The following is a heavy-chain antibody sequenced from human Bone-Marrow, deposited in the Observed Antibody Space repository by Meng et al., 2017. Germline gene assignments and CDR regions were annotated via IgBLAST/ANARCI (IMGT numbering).Heavy chain of an antibody. Sequence: QVQLQESGPGLVKPSQTLSLPCTVSGCSISSGDYYWSWIRQPPGKGLEWIGYIYYTGTTYYNPSLKSRLTISVDTSKNQFSLNLTSVTAADTAVYYCARDTDFWSASNWFDPWGPGTLVTVSS. J-gene: IGHJ5*02. CDR2: IYYTGTT. D-gene: IGHD3-3*01. CDR1: GCSISSGDYY. CDR3: ARDTDFWSASNWFDP. V-gene: IGHV4-30-4*08.